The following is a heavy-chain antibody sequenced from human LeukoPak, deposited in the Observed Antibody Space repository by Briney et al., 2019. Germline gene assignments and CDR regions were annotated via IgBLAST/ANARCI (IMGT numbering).Heavy chain of an antibody. CDR3: ATQRGSYLWGTDFDY. D-gene: IGHD3-16*01. CDR2: FNPNSGDT. Sequence: ASVKVSCKASGYTFTGYYMHWVRQAPGQGLEWMGCFNPNSGDTKYSQKFQGRVTMTRDTSISTAYMELSRLRSDDTAVYYCATQRGSYLWGTDFDYWGQGTLVTVSS. J-gene: IGHJ4*02. V-gene: IGHV1-2*02. CDR1: GYTFTGYY.